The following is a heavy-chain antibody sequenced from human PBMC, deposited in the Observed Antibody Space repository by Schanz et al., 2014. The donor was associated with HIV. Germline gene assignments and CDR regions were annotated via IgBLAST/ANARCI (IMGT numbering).Heavy chain of an antibody. D-gene: IGHD1-1*01. J-gene: IGHJ5*02. CDR2: IIPIFGTT. Sequence: QVQLVQSGAEVKKPGASVKVSCKASGHTSTNYGITWVRQAPGQGLEWMGGIIPIFGTTNYAQRFQGRLTITADESTSTAYMELSNLRSDDTAVYYCATCLITIGCSSWGQGTLVTVSS. CDR3: ATCLITIGCSS. CDR1: GHTSTNYG. V-gene: IGHV1-69*13.